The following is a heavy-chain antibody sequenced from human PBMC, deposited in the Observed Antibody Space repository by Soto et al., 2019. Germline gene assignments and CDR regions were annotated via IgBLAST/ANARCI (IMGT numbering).Heavy chain of an antibody. CDR3: ARERERGRGVTNRFDP. Sequence: ASVKVSCKASGGTFSSYAISWVRQAPGQGLEWMGGIIPIFGTANYAQKFQGRVTITADESTSTAYMELSSLRSEDTAVYYCARERERGRGVTNRFDPWGQGTLVTVAS. V-gene: IGHV1-69*13. CDR2: IIPIFGTA. CDR1: GGTFSSYA. D-gene: IGHD2-21*02. J-gene: IGHJ5*02.